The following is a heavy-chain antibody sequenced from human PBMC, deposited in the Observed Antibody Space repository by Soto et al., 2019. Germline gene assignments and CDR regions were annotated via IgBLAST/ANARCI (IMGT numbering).Heavy chain of an antibody. CDR3: ARDPNGGTFDY. Sequence: GESLKISCKASGYTFTGYYMHWVRQAPGQGLEWMGWINPNSGGTNYAQKFQGWVTMTRDTSISTAYMELSRLRSDDTAVYYCARDPNGGTFDYWGQGTLVTVSS. V-gene: IGHV1-2*04. D-gene: IGHD7-27*01. J-gene: IGHJ4*02. CDR2: INPNSGGT. CDR1: GYTFTGYY.